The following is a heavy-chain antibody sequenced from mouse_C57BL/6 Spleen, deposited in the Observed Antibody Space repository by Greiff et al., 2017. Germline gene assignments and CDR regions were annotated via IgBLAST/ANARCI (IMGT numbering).Heavy chain of an antibody. J-gene: IGHJ3*01. CDR3: AVDSSGVAWFAY. D-gene: IGHD3-2*02. V-gene: IGHV1-64*01. Sequence: QVQLQQPGAELVKPGASVKLSCKASGYPFPSYWMHWVKQRPGQGLEWIGMIHPNSGSTNYNEKFKSKATLTVDKSSSTAYMQLSSLTSEDSAVYYCAVDSSGVAWFAYWGQGTLVTVSA. CDR2: IHPNSGST. CDR1: GYPFPSYW.